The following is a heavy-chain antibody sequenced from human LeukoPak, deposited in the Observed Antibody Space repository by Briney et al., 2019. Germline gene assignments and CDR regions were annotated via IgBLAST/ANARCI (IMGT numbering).Heavy chain of an antibody. V-gene: IGHV4-59*01. CDR3: ARGRLMRTLCPPNY. CDR1: GGSISSYY. Sequence: SETLSLTCTVSGGSISSYYWSWIRQPPGKGLEWIGYIYYSGSTNYNPSLKSRVTISVDTSKNQFSLKLSSVTAADTAVYYCARGRLMRTLCPPNYWGQGTLVTVSS. D-gene: IGHD2-2*01. CDR2: IYYSGST. J-gene: IGHJ4*02.